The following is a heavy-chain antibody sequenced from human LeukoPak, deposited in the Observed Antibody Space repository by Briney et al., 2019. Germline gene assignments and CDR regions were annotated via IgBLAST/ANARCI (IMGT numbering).Heavy chain of an antibody. CDR3: ARAGSPLDAFDI. Sequence: SETLSLTCTVSGGSISSYYWSWIRQPPGKGLEWIGYIYYSGSTNYNPSLKSRVTISVDTSKNQFSLKLSSVTAADTAMYYCARAGSPLDAFDIWGQGTMVTVSS. J-gene: IGHJ3*02. CDR2: IYYSGST. V-gene: IGHV4-59*01. CDR1: GGSISSYY.